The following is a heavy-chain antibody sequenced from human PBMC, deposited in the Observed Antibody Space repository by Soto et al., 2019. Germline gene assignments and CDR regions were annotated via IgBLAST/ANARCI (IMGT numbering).Heavy chain of an antibody. D-gene: IGHD1-26*01. Sequence: PSETLSLTCTVSGGSISSSSYYWGWIRQPPGKGLEWIGSIYYSGSTYYNPSLKSRVTISVDTSKNQFSLELSSVTAADTAVYYCARQNVAGATSASGAFDIWGQGTMVTVSS. J-gene: IGHJ3*02. CDR1: GGSISSSSYY. CDR3: ARQNVAGATSASGAFDI. V-gene: IGHV4-39*01. CDR2: IYYSGST.